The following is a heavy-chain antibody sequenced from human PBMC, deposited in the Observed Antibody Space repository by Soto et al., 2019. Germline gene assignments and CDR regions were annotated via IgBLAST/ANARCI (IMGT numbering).Heavy chain of an antibody. CDR3: ARERPDGARLAP. Sequence: SETISLTCTVSDGSSSSGDYYRSWISQPPGKGLEWIGYIYHSGSTYYNPSLKSRVTISVDTSKNQFSLKLSSVTAADTAVYYCARERPDGARLAPWGQGTLVTVS. CDR2: IYHSGST. CDR1: DGSSSSGDYY. V-gene: IGHV4-30-4*01. J-gene: IGHJ5*02.